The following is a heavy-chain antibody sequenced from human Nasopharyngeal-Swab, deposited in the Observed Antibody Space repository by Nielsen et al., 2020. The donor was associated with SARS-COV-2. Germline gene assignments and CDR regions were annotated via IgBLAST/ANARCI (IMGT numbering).Heavy chain of an antibody. CDR3: ARQWLGGCN. CDR1: GFTFSSFA. J-gene: IGHJ4*02. CDR2: IYADSSST. V-gene: IGHV3-23*03. Sequence: GESLKISCVASGFTFSSFAMNWVRQAPGKGLEWVSVIYADSSSTYYADSVKGRFTISRDNSKNTLYLQMNSLRAEDTAVYYCARQWLGGCNWCQGTLVTVSS. D-gene: IGHD6-19*01.